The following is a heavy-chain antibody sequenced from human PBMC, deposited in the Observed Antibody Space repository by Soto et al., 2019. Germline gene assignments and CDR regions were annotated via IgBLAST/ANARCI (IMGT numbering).Heavy chain of an antibody. Sequence: SETLSLTCAVYGGSFSGYYWSWTRQPPGKGLEWIGEINHSGSTNYNPPLKSRVTISVDTSKNQFSLKLSSVTAADTAVYYCARLSSEGFDPWGQGTLVTVSS. CDR3: ARLSSEGFDP. CDR2: INHSGST. J-gene: IGHJ5*02. CDR1: GGSFSGYY. V-gene: IGHV4-34*01.